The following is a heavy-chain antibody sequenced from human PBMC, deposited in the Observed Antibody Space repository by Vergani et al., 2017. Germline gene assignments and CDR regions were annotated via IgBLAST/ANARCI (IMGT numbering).Heavy chain of an antibody. D-gene: IGHD5-12*01. Sequence: QVQLQQWGAGLLKPSETLSLTCAVYGGSFSGYYWSWIRQPPGKGLEWIGEINHSGSTNYNPALKSRVTISVDTSKNQFSLKLSSVTAADTAVYYCARRGYSGYDHDYWGQGTLVTVSS. CDR3: ARRGYSGYDHDY. CDR1: GGSFSGYY. J-gene: IGHJ4*02. CDR2: INHSGST. V-gene: IGHV4-34*01.